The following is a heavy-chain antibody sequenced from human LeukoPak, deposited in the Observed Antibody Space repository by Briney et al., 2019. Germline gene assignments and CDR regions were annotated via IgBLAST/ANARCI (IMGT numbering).Heavy chain of an antibody. J-gene: IGHJ4*02. Sequence: GGSLRLSCAASGFTFSSYAMSWVRQAPGKGLEWASAISGSGGSTYYADSVKGRFTISRDNSKNTLYLQMNSLRAEDTAVYYCAKAIQTPWIGYYYDSSGYARYWGQGTLVTVSS. CDR1: GFTFSSYA. CDR3: AKAIQTPWIGYYYDSSGYARY. V-gene: IGHV3-23*01. CDR2: ISGSGGST. D-gene: IGHD3-22*01.